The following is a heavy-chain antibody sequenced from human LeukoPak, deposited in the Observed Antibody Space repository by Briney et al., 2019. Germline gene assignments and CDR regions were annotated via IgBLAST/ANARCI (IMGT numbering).Heavy chain of an antibody. CDR3: AMASRYYYYMDV. CDR1: GGSFSGYY. V-gene: IGHV4-34*01. J-gene: IGHJ6*03. Sequence: SETLSLTCAVYGGSFSGYYWSWIRQPPGKGLEWNGEINHSGSTNYNPSLKSRVTISVDTSKNQFSLKLSSVTAADTAVYYCAMASRYYYYMDVWGKGTTVTVSS. CDR2: INHSGST.